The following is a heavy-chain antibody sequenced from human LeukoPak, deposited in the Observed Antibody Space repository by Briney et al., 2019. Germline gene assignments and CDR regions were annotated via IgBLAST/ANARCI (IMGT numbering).Heavy chain of an antibody. CDR2: IYYSGST. D-gene: IGHD1-26*01. V-gene: IGHV4-59*01. J-gene: IGHJ6*03. CDR3: ATGGATFNYYYYMDV. CDR1: GGSISSYY. Sequence: SETLSLTCTVSGGSISSYYWSWIRQPPGKGLEWIGYIYYSGSTNYNPSLMSRVTISVDTSKNQFSLKLSSVTAADTAVYYCATGGATFNYYYYMDVWGKGTTVTVSS.